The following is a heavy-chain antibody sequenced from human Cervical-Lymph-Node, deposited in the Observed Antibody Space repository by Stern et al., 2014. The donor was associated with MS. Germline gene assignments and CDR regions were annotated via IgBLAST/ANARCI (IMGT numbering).Heavy chain of an antibody. Sequence: QVQLVESGAEVKKPAASVKVSCKASGYTFTSYGISWVRLAPGQGLEGMGWNSAYNGNATYAQKLQDRVTITTDISTSTAYMELRSLKSDDTAVYYCARGLLGSENAFDIWGQGTMVTVSS. D-gene: IGHD2-15*01. J-gene: IGHJ3*02. CDR3: ARGLLGSENAFDI. CDR1: GYTFTSYG. V-gene: IGHV1-18*01. CDR2: NSAYNGNA.